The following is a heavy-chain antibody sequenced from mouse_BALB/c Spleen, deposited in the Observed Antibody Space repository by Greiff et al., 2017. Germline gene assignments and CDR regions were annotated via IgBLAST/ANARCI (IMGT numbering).Heavy chain of an antibody. V-gene: IGHV1-54*01. J-gene: IGHJ4*01. CDR3: AKIYDGYAMDY. CDR2: INPGSGGT. CDR1: GYAFTNYL. Sequence: QVQLQQSGAELVRPGTSVKVSCKASGYAFTNYLIEWVKQRPGQGLEWIGVINPGSGGTNYNEKFKGKATLTADKSSSTAYMQLSSLTSDDSAVYFCAKIYDGYAMDYWGQGTSVTVSS. D-gene: IGHD2-3*01.